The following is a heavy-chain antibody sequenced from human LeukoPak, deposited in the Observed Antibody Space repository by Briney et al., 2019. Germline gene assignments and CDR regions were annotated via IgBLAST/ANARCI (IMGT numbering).Heavy chain of an antibody. D-gene: IGHD3-9*01. Sequence: GSVKVSCKASGYTFTDYYMHWVRQAPGQGLEWMGWIKPNSGGTNYAQKFQGRVTMTRDTSISTAYIEVSRLRSDDTAVYYCASGDILTAYYNHYFDYWGQGTLVTVSS. CDR1: GYTFTDYY. CDR2: IKPNSGGT. V-gene: IGHV1-2*02. J-gene: IGHJ4*02. CDR3: ASGDILTAYYNHYFDY.